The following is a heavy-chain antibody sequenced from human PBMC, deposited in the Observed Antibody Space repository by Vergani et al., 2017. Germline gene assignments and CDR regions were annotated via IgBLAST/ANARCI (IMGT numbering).Heavy chain of an antibody. CDR2: IYDSGST. V-gene: IGHV4-31*03. CDR3: ARLDKLERNWFDP. Sequence: QVQLQESGPGLVKPSQTLSLTCTVSGGSISSGGYYWSWIRQHPGKGLEWIGYIYDSGSTYYNPSLKSRVTISVDTSKNQFSLKLSSVTAADTAVYYCARLDKLERNWFDPWGQGTLVTVSS. D-gene: IGHD1-1*01. CDR1: GGSISSGGYY. J-gene: IGHJ5*02.